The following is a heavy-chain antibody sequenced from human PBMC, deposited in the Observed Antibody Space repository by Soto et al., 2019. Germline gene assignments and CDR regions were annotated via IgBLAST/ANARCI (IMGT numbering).Heavy chain of an antibody. D-gene: IGHD2-2*01. CDR1: GFTFISYS. Sequence: GGSLRLSCPASGFTFISYSMNWVRQAPGKGLEWVSSISSSSSYIYYADSVKGRSTISRDNAKNSLYLQMNSLRAEDTAVYYCASLCSSTSCYGMDVWGQGTTVTVSS. V-gene: IGHV3-21*01. J-gene: IGHJ6*02. CDR3: ASLCSSTSCYGMDV. CDR2: ISSSSSYI.